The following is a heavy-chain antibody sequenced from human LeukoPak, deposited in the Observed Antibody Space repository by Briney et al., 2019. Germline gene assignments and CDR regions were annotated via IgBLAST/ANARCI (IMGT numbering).Heavy chain of an antibody. CDR1: GFTFSSYA. J-gene: IGHJ4*02. D-gene: IGHD5-12*01. CDR3: AKAIGGIVATIGGY. CDR2: ISGSGGST. Sequence: GGSLRLSCAASGFTFSSYAMSWVRQAPGRGLEWVSAISGSGGSTYYADSVKGRFTISRDNSKNTLYLQMNSLRAEDTAVYYCAKAIGGIVATIGGYWGQGTLVTVSS. V-gene: IGHV3-23*01.